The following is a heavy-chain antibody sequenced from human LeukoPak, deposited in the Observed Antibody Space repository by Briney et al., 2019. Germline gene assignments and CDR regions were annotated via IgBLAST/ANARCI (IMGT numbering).Heavy chain of an antibody. J-gene: IGHJ4*02. V-gene: IGHV3-23*01. CDR1: GFTFSSYA. CDR3: AKGSSSSPLYYFDY. D-gene: IGHD6-13*01. Sequence: GGSLRLSCTASGFTFSSYAMSWVRQAPGKGLEWVSAISGSGGSTYYADSVKGRFTISRDNSKNTLYLQMNSLRAEDTAVYYCAKGSSSSPLYYFDYWGQGTLVTVSS. CDR2: ISGSGGST.